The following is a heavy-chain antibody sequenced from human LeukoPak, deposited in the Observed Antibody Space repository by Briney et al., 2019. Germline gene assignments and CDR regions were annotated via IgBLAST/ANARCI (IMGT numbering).Heavy chain of an antibody. V-gene: IGHV4-30-4*08. D-gene: IGHD6-19*01. Sequence: QTSETLSLTCTVSGGSISSGDYYWSWIRQPPGKGLEWIGYIYYSGSTYYNPSLKSRVTISVDKSKNQFSLNLSSVTAADTAVYYCTRRAGTDSNGAFDVWGQGTMVTVSS. CDR1: GGSISSGDYY. J-gene: IGHJ3*01. CDR3: TRRAGTDSNGAFDV. CDR2: IYYSGST.